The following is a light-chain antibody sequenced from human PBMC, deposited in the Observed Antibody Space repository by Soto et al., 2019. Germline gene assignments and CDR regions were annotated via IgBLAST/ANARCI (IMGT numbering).Light chain of an antibody. CDR1: SNNVGGYNY. Sequence: QSALTQPRSVSGSPGQSVTISCTGASNNVGGYNYVSWYQHHPGKVPQLIIYDATKRPSGVPDRFSGSKSGNTASLTISGLQVEDEADYYCCSYAGTYTWIFGGGTKLTVL. CDR2: DAT. V-gene: IGLV2-11*01. J-gene: IGLJ2*01. CDR3: CSYAGTYTWI.